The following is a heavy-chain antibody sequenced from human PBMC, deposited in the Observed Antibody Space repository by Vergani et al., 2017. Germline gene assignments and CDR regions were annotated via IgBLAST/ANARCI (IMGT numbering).Heavy chain of an antibody. Sequence: EVQLLESGGGLVQPGGSLRLSCAASGFTFTSYAMSWVRPAPGKGLEWVSAITVSGGNTFYADSVKGRFTISRDNSRNTLYLQMNSLRAEDTAVYYCAKDYLRRPDYWGQGTLVTVSS. CDR1: GFTFTSYA. CDR3: AKDYLRRPDY. D-gene: IGHD6-6*01. J-gene: IGHJ4*02. V-gene: IGHV3-23*01. CDR2: ITVSGGNT.